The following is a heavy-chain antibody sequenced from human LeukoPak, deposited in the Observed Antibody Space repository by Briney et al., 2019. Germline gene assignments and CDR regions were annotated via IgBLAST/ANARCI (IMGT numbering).Heavy chain of an antibody. CDR1: GYSLTELA. D-gene: IGHD3-22*01. V-gene: IGHV1-24*01. CDR2: SDPEDVKT. J-gene: IGHJ4*02. CDR3: ATFQAYANSGHLRPYFDY. Sequence: AASVKVSCKISGYSLTELAIHWVRQAPGKGLKWMGGSDPEDVKTSFAEKFQGRVTFTEDTSADTAFMELSRLRSDDTAVYYCATFQAYANSGHLRPYFDYWGQGTLVTVSS.